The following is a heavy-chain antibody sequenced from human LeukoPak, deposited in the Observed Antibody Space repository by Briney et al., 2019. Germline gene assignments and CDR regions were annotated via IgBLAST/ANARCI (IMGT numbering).Heavy chain of an antibody. D-gene: IGHD1-14*01. CDR1: GFTFRSYA. J-gene: IGHJ5*02. CDR2: VTGSVSST. CDR3: AKGWYNGPNWFDP. Sequence: PGGSLRLSCAGSGFTFRSYAMSWVRQAPGKGLEWVSGVTGSVSSTYYADSVKGRFTISRDNSKNILYLQMNSLRVEDTAVYYCAKGWYNGPNWFDPWGQGTLVTVSS. V-gene: IGHV3-23*01.